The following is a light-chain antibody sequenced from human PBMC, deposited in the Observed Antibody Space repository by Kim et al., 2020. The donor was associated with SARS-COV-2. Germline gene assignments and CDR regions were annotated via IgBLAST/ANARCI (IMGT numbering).Light chain of an antibody. CDR3: AAWDDSLNAFYV. CDR2: SNN. CDR1: SSNIGSNT. Sequence: RVTISCSGSSSNIGSNTVNWYQQLPGTAPKLLIYSNNQRPSGVPDRFSGSKSGTSASLAISGLQSEDEADYYCAAWDDSLNAFYVFGTGTQLTVL. J-gene: IGLJ1*01. V-gene: IGLV1-44*01.